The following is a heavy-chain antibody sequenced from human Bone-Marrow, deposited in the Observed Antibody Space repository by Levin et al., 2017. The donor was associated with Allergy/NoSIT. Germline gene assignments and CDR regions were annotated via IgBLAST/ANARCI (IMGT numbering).Heavy chain of an antibody. D-gene: IGHD3-22*01. CDR1: GGSISSYY. CDR3: ARELYVSSGYYGSH. J-gene: IGHJ4*02. V-gene: IGHV4-4*07. Sequence: PSETLSLTCTVSGGSISSYYWSWIRQPAGKGLEWIGRIYTSGSTNYNPSLKSRVTMSVDTSKNQFSLKLSSVTAADAAVYYCARELYVSSGYYGSHWGQGTLVTVSS. CDR2: IYTSGST.